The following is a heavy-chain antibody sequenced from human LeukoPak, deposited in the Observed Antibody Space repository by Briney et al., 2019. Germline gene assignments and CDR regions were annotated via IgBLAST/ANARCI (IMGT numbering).Heavy chain of an antibody. V-gene: IGHV4-59*08. CDR3: ARLGHDYVWGSYRYTAAFDI. D-gene: IGHD3-16*02. J-gene: IGHJ3*02. CDR1: GGSISSYY. Sequence: SETLSLTCTVSGGSISSYYWSWIRQPPGKGLEWIGYIYYSGSINYNPSLKSRVTISVDTSKNQFSLKLSSVTAADTAVYYCARLGHDYVWGSYRYTAAFDIWGQGTMVTVSS. CDR2: IYYSGSI.